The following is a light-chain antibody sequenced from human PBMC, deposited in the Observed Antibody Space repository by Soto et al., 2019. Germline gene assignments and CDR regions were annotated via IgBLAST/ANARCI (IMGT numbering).Light chain of an antibody. CDR2: SNN. V-gene: IGLV1-47*02. J-gene: IGLJ2*01. CDR1: SSDVGGYNY. Sequence: QSVLTQPPSASGSPGQSVTISCTGTSSDVGGYNYVSWYQQHPGAAPKLLMHSNNLRPSGVPERISGSKFGTAASLAISGLRSEDEAVYYCASWDDRLGAVIFGGGTKVTVL. CDR3: ASWDDRLGAVI.